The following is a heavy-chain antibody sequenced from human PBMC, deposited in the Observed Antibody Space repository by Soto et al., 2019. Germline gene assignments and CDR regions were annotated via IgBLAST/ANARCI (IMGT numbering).Heavy chain of an antibody. Sequence: ASVKVSCKASGYTFTGYYIHWVRQAPGQGLECMGWINPNSGGTNYAQKFQGWVTMTRDTSISTAYMELSRLRSDDTAVYYCARGYCSGGSCYFWFDPWGQGTLVTFSS. D-gene: IGHD2-15*01. CDR2: INPNSGGT. CDR1: GYTFTGYY. V-gene: IGHV1-2*04. J-gene: IGHJ5*02. CDR3: ARGYCSGGSCYFWFDP.